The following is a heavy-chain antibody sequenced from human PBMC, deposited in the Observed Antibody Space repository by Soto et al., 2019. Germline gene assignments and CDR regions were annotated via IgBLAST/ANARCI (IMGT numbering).Heavy chain of an antibody. CDR2: IYYGGTT. V-gene: IGHV4-59*08. J-gene: IGHJ5*01. CDR3: ARLGRYYQSLDS. D-gene: IGHD3-10*01. Sequence: SYCWRRIIQSTGKGLEWVGYIYYGGTTSYNPSLKSRVTISLETSKSQFSLRLTSVTAADTAVYYGARLGRYYQSLDSWGTGTPVTVSS. CDR1: SYC.